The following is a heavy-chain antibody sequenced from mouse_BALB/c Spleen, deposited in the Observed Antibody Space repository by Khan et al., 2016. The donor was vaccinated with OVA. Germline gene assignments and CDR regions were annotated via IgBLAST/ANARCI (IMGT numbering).Heavy chain of an antibody. CDR1: GYSFTGYF. CDR3: ARKNGSDFDY. V-gene: IGHV1-20*02. J-gene: IGHJ2*01. CDR2: INPHIGET. Sequence: EVQLQESGPELVKPGASVKISCKASGYSFTGYFMNWVMQSHGKSLEWIGRINPHIGETLYNQKFKGKATLTVDESSRTAHMELRSLASEDSAVYDYARKNGSDFDYWGQGTTLTVSS. D-gene: IGHD1-1*01.